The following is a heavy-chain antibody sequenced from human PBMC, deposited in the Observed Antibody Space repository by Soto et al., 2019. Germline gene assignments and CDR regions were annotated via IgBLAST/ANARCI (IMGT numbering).Heavy chain of an antibody. CDR2: MNPNSGNT. Sequence: QVQLVQSGAEVKKPGASVKVSCKASGYTFTSYDINWVRQATGQGLEWMGWMNPNSGNTGYAQKFQGRVTMTRNTSISKAYMELSSRGSEDTAVFYCAGDPGKLEQEDYYYGMGVWGQGTTGTVSS. D-gene: IGHD1-1*01. J-gene: IGHJ6*01. CDR1: GYTFTSYD. CDR3: AGDPGKLEQEDYYYGMGV. V-gene: IGHV1-8*01.